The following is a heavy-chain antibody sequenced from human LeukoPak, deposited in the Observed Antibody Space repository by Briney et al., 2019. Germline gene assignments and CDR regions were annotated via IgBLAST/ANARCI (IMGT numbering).Heavy chain of an antibody. D-gene: IGHD3-9*01. J-gene: IGHJ4*02. V-gene: IGHV3-30-3*01. CDR2: ISFDATNK. CDR3: ASADEYDILTGYQNKYEFYC. CDR1: GFTFSNYD. Sequence: PGGSLRLSCSASGFTFSNYDMHWVRQAPGKGLEWMAVISFDATNKYYADSVKGRFTISRDNSKNTLYLQMNSLRAEDTAVYYCASADEYDILTGYQNKYEFYCWGQGTLVTVSS.